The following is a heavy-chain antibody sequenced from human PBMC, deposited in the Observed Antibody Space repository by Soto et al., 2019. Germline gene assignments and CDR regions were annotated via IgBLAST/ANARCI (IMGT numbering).Heavy chain of an antibody. CDR1: GGSISSYY. CDR3: ARSKHPYYFDY. Sequence: SETLSLTCTVSGGSISSYYWSWIRQPPGKGLEWIGYIYYSGRTNYNPSLKSRVTISVDTSKNHFSLKLSSVTAADTAVYYCARSKHPYYFDYWGQGSLFTVSS. CDR2: IYYSGRT. J-gene: IGHJ4*02. V-gene: IGHV4-59*01.